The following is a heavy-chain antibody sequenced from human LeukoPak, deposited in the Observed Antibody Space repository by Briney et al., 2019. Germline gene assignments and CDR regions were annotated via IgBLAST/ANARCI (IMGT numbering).Heavy chain of an antibody. CDR2: IYPGDSDT. CDR1: GYSINSYW. Sequence: GASLQISCKGSGYSINSYWIGRVRPMPGKRLEWMGIIYPGDSDTRYSPSVQGQVTISADKSISTAYLQWSSLKASDTAMYYCVCGSYGVEYYFDYWGQGTLVTVSS. V-gene: IGHV5-51*01. D-gene: IGHD1-26*01. CDR3: VCGSYGVEYYFDY. J-gene: IGHJ4*02.